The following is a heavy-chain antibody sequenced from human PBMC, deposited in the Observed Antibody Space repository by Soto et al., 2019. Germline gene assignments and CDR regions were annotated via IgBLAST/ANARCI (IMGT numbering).Heavy chain of an antibody. D-gene: IGHD3-3*01. V-gene: IGHV4-59*01. CDR1: GASLNNYY. Sequence: SETLSLTCTVSGASLNNYYWTWNRQPPGKGLEWIGYIHYSGSTTYNPSLKNRVTISVDTSKNQFSLKLSSVTAADTAVYYCARGANSLKRITIFGVVIHPNWFDPWGQGTLVTVSS. J-gene: IGHJ5*02. CDR3: ARGANSLKRITIFGVVIHPNWFDP. CDR2: IHYSGST.